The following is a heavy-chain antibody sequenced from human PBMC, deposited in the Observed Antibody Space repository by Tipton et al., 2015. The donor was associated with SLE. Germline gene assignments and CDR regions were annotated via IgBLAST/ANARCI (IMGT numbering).Heavy chain of an antibody. CDR1: GFTFSSYT. J-gene: IGHJ4*02. CDR3: ARARSWGLVTDTFDF. V-gene: IGHV3-30-3*01. Sequence: SLRLSCAASGFTFSSYTMHWVRQAPGKGLEWVTVISYDGSNKYYADSVKGRFTISRDNSKNTLYLQMNSLRPEDTAVYYCARARSWGLVTDTFDFWGQGTLVSVSS. CDR2: ISYDGSNK. D-gene: IGHD1-26*01.